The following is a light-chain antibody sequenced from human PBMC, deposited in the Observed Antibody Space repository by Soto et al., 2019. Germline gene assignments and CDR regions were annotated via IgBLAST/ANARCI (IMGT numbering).Light chain of an antibody. CDR3: SSYTSSSPYV. J-gene: IGLJ1*01. CDR2: DVS. CDR1: SSDVGGYNY. V-gene: IGLV2-14*01. Sequence: QSVLTQPASVSGSPGQSITISCTATSSDVGGYNYVSWYQQHPGKAPKLMIYDVSNRPSGVSNRFSGSKSGNTASLTISGLQAEDEADYYCSSYTSSSPYVFGTGTKLTVL.